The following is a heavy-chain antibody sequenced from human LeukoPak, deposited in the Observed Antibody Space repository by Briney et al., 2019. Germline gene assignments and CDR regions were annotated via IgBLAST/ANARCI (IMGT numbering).Heavy chain of an antibody. D-gene: IGHD4-17*01. CDR1: GGTFSSYA. J-gene: IGHJ4*02. CDR2: IIPIFGTA. CDR3: AALMTTVTTLDY. V-gene: IGHV1-69*05. Sequence: ASVKVSCKASGGTFSSYAISWVRQAPGQGHEWMGRIIPIFGTANYAQKFQGRVTITTDESTSTAYMELSSLRSEDTAVYYCAALMTTVTTLDYWGQGTLVTVSS.